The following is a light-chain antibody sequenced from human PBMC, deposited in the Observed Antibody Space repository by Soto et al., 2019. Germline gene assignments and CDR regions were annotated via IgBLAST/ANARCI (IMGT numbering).Light chain of an antibody. J-gene: IGKJ4*01. Sequence: EIVMTQSQATLSVSPGERATLSCRASQSVSSNLAWYQQKPGQAPRLLIYGASTRATGIPARFSGSGSGTEFTLTISSLQSEDFAVYYCQQYNNWPFTFGGGTKVDIK. CDR3: QQYNNWPFT. CDR1: QSVSSN. V-gene: IGKV3D-15*01. CDR2: GAS.